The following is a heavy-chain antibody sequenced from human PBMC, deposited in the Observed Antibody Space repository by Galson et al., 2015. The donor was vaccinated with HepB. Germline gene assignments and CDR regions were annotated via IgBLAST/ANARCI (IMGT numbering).Heavy chain of an antibody. CDR1: GFTFSNYA. J-gene: IGHJ4*02. V-gene: IGHV3-23*01. Sequence: SLRLSCAASGFTFSNYAMNWVRQAPGKGLEWISAITPSGDNTYSADSMKGRFIISRDNSQSTLFLQMNGLRADDTAIYFCAKVFPEKTDGWYRQALYYFDSWGQGTRVTVSS. CDR2: ITPSGDNT. D-gene: IGHD6-19*01. CDR3: AKVFPEKTDGWYRQALYYFDS.